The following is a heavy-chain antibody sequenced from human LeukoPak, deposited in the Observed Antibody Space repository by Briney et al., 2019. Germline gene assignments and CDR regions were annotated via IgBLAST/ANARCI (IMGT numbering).Heavy chain of an antibody. CDR2: IRYDGSNK. CDR1: GFTFSSYG. CDR3: AKDHAYSYSSSSASDDY. Sequence: GGSLRLSCAASGFTFSSYGMHWVRQAPGKGLEWVAFIRYDGSNKYFADSVKGRFTISRDNSKNTLYLQTNSLRAEDTAVYYCAKDHAYSYSSSSASDDYWGQGTLVTVSS. D-gene: IGHD6-6*01. J-gene: IGHJ4*02. V-gene: IGHV3-30*02.